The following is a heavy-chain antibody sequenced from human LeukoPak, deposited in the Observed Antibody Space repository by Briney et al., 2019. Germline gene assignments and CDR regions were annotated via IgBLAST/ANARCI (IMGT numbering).Heavy chain of an antibody. CDR2: ISSGSTYM. V-gene: IGHV3-21*01. D-gene: IGHD2-2*01. CDR1: GFTFTSYD. J-gene: IGHJ4*02. CDR3: AREPGPAAPPVDY. Sequence: GGSLRLSCAASGFTFTSYDMNWVRQAPGKGLEWVSSISSGSTYMYYADSVKGRFTISRDNAKNSVYLQMNSLRVEDTAVYYCAREPGPAAPPVDYWGQGTLVTVSS.